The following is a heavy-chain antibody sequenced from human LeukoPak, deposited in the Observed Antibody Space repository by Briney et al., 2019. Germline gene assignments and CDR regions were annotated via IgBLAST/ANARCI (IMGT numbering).Heavy chain of an antibody. J-gene: IGHJ4*02. D-gene: IGHD3-10*01. CDR3: GSGSYRYFES. CDR1: GYSFRSSW. V-gene: IGHV5-51*01. CDR2: IYPGDSDT. Sequence: GESLKISCQGSGYSFRSSWIGWVRQMPGKGLEWVGVIYPGDSDTRYSPSFQGRITISADKSITTAYLQWSSLKASDTAMYYCGSGSYRYFESSGQGTLVTVSS.